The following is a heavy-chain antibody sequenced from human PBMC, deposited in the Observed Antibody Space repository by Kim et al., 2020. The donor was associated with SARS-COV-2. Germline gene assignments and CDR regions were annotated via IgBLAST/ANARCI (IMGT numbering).Heavy chain of an antibody. J-gene: IGHJ4*02. Sequence: NPSLKGRVTISVDKSKNQFSLKLSSVTAADTAVYYCARFNIVATTSTFDYWGQGTLVTVSS. V-gene: IGHV4-4*02. D-gene: IGHD5-12*01. CDR3: ARFNIVATTSTFDY.